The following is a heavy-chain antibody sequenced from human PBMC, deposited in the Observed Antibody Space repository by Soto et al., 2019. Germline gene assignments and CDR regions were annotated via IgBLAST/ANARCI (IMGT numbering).Heavy chain of an antibody. CDR1: ADTFTSYY. Sequence: DSLQVSCKSPADTFTSYYIHWVRHAPGHGLEWMGIINPNGGSTRFAQTFQGRITMTRDTSTSTVYMELRSLRSEDTAIYYCARSSAGVCGISIEGHSWLAPWGQGSLGTVSS. V-gene: IGHV1-46*01. D-gene: IGHD1-26*01. J-gene: IGHJ5*02. CDR3: ARSSAGVCGISIEGHSWLAP. CDR2: INPNGGST.